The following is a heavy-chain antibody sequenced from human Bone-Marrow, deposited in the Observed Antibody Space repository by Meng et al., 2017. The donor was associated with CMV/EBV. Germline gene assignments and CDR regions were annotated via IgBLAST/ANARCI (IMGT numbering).Heavy chain of an antibody. Sequence: GESLKISCAASGFTFSSYAMSWVRQAPGKGLEWVSAISGSGGSTYYADSVKGRFTISRDNSKNTLYLQMNSLRAEDTAVYYCAKDLTKGVSVPWGQGTLVTGSS. CDR1: GFTFSSYA. D-gene: IGHD3-3*01. V-gene: IGHV3-23*01. CDR2: ISGSGGST. J-gene: IGHJ5*02. CDR3: AKDLTKGVSVP.